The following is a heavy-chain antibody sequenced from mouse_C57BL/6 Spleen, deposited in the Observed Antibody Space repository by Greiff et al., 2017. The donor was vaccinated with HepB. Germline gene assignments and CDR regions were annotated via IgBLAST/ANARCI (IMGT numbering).Heavy chain of an antibody. D-gene: IGHD1-1*01. CDR1: GYAFSSSW. V-gene: IGHV1-82*01. CDR2: IYPGDGDT. Sequence: QVQLKQSGPELVKPGASVKISCKASGYAFSSSWMNWVKQRPGKGLEWIGRIYPGDGDTNYNGKFKGKATLTADKSSSTAYMQLSSLTSEDSAVYYCARREYYGYYFDYWGQGTTLTVSS. J-gene: IGHJ2*01. CDR3: ARREYYGYYFDY.